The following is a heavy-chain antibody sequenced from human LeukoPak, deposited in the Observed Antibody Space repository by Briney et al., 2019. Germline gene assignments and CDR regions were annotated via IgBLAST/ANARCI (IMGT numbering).Heavy chain of an antibody. Sequence: PSETLSLTCPVSGGSVSSSSYYWAWIRQHPGKGLEWIGYIYYSGSTYYNPSLKSRVTISVDTSKNQFSLKLSSVTAADTAVYYCARSSRRAYGMDVWGQGTTVTVSS. V-gene: IGHV4-31*03. CDR2: IYYSGST. CDR1: GGSVSSSSYY. J-gene: IGHJ6*02. CDR3: ARSSRRAYGMDV. D-gene: IGHD6-6*01.